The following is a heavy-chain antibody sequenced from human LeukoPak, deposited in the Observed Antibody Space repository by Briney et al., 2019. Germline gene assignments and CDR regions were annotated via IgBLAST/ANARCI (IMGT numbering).Heavy chain of an antibody. D-gene: IGHD5-24*01. Sequence: SETLSLTCAVYGGSFSGYYWSWIRQPPGKGLEWIGEINHSGSTNYNPSLKSRVTISVDTSKNQFSLKLSSVTAADTAVYYCARSTPDGYNFGFSFDYWGQGTLVTVSS. V-gene: IGHV4-34*01. CDR2: INHSGST. CDR3: ARSTPDGYNFGFSFDY. J-gene: IGHJ4*02. CDR1: GGSFSGYY.